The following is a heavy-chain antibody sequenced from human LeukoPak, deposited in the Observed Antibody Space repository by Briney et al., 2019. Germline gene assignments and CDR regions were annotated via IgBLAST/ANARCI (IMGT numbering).Heavy chain of an antibody. Sequence: PSETLSLTCAVYGGSFSGYYWSWLRQPPGKGLEWIGEINHSGSTNYNPSLKSRVTISVDTSKNQFSLKLSSVTAADTAVYYCASSGRVVTASRASFDIWGQGTMVTVSS. V-gene: IGHV4-34*01. CDR1: GGSFSGYY. CDR3: ASSGRVVTASRASFDI. J-gene: IGHJ3*02. CDR2: INHSGST. D-gene: IGHD2-21*02.